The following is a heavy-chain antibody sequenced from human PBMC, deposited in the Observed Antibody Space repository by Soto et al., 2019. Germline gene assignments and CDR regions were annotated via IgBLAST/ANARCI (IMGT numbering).Heavy chain of an antibody. CDR2: ISYDGSNK. D-gene: IGHD3-16*02. Sequence: QVQLVESGGGVVQPGRSLRLSCAASGFTFSSYGMHWVRQAPGKGLEWVAVISYDGSNKYYADSVKGRFTISRDNSKNTLYLQMNSLRAEDTAVYYCAKDRYDYVWGSYRSGLDYWGQGILVTVSS. CDR3: AKDRYDYVWGSYRSGLDY. V-gene: IGHV3-30*18. CDR1: GFTFSSYG. J-gene: IGHJ4*02.